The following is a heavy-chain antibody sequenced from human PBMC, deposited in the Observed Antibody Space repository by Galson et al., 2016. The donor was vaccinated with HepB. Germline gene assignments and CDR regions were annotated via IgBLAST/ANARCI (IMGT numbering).Heavy chain of an antibody. V-gene: IGHV3-30-3*01. CDR3: ARDWSYYYYYGMDV. CDR2: ISYHGSDK. D-gene: IGHD3-3*01. J-gene: IGHJ6*02. Sequence: SLRLSCAASGFAFSGSAMHWVRQAPGKGLEWVAAISYHGSDKYYADSVKGRVTISRDNSNNTLYLQMTSLRDEDTAVYYCARDWSYYYYYGMDVWGQGTTVTVSS. CDR1: GFAFSGSA.